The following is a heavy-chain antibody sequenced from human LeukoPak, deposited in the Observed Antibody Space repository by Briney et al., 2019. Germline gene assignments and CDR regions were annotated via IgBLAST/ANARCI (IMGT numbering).Heavy chain of an antibody. CDR3: AKDRSYGSGSYRYYGMDV. J-gene: IGHJ6*02. Sequence: GGSLRLSCAASGFTFEDYAMHWVRQAPGKGLEWVSGISWNSGSIGYADSVKGRFTISRDNAKNSLYLQMNSLRAEDTALYYCAKDRSYGSGSYRYYGMDVWGQGTTVTVSS. CDR1: GFTFEDYA. CDR2: ISWNSGSI. D-gene: IGHD3-10*01. V-gene: IGHV3-9*01.